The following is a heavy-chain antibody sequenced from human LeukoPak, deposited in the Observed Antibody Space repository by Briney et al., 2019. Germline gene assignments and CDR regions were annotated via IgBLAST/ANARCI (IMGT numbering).Heavy chain of an antibody. CDR2: ISYDGSNK. CDR1: GFTFSSYA. J-gene: IGHJ6*02. Sequence: PGGSLRLSCAASGFTFSSYAMHWVRQAPGKGLEWVAVISYDGSNKYYADSVKGRFTISRDNSKNTLYLQMNSLRAEDTAVYYCARDIQLWSYSLYYYCGMDVWGQGTTVTVSS. CDR3: ARDIQLWSYSLYYYCGMDV. D-gene: IGHD5-18*01. V-gene: IGHV3-30-3*01.